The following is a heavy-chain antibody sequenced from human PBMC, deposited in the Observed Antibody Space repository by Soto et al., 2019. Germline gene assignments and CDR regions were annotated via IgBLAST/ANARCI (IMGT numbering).Heavy chain of an antibody. Sequence: QVQLQQWGAGLLKPSETLSLTCAVYGGSFSGYYWSWIRQPPGKGLEWIGEINHSGSTNYNPSLKSRVTISVDTSKNQFSLKLSSVTAADTAVYYCARAGGDASSGYYPFDYWGQGTLVTVSS. D-gene: IGHD3-22*01. J-gene: IGHJ4*02. CDR3: ARAGGDASSGYYPFDY. CDR2: INHSGST. V-gene: IGHV4-34*01. CDR1: GGSFSGYY.